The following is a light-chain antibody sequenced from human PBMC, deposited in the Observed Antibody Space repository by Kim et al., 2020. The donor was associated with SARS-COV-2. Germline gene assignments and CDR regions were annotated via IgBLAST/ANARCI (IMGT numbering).Light chain of an antibody. CDR3: QQYGTSPLT. J-gene: IGKJ2*01. CDR2: DAS. V-gene: IGKV3-20*01. Sequence: LSPGERATHSCRASQSVSNSYLAWYQQKPGQAPRLLIYDASSRATGIPDRFSGSGSGTDSSLTISRLEPEDFAVYSCQQYGTSPLTFGQGTKLEI. CDR1: QSVSNSY.